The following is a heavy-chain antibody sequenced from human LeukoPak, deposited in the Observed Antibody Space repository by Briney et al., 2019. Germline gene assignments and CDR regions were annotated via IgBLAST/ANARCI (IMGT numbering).Heavy chain of an antibody. J-gene: IGHJ4*02. V-gene: IGHV4-34*01. CDR2: IKHSGST. CDR1: GGSFSGYY. D-gene: IGHD3-10*01. Sequence: PSETLSLTCAVYGGSFSGYYWSWIRQPPGRGLEWIGEIKHSGSTNYNPSLKSRVTISVDTSKNQFSLKLSSVTAADTAVYYCARRTKSYYYGSGSHHFDYWGQGTLVTVSS. CDR3: ARRTKSYYYGSGSHHFDY.